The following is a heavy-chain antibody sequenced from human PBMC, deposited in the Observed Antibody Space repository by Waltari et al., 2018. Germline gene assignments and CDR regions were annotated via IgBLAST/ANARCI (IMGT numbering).Heavy chain of an antibody. D-gene: IGHD1-26*01. V-gene: IGHV4-39*01. CDR1: GGSISSSNYY. Sequence: QLQLQESGPGLVKPSETLSLSCSVSGGSISSSNYYWGWIRQPPGTGLEWIGSSFYSGSTYYNPSLKSRVTISVDTSKNQFSLKLSSVTAGDTAVYYCARIALGGTSTDTFDIWGQGTRVTVSS. J-gene: IGHJ3*02. CDR2: SFYSGST. CDR3: ARIALGGTSTDTFDI.